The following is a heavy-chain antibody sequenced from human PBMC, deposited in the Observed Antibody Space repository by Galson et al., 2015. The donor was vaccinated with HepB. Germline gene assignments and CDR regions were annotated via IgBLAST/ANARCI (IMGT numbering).Heavy chain of an antibody. Sequence: SLRLSCAASGFTFSSYAMGWVRQAPGKGLEWVSAISYNGGFTYYADSVRGRFTISRDNSKNTLYLQMNSLRAEDTAIYYCAKDRQTDHVFRFLAPGYYFDYWGQGNLVTVSS. D-gene: IGHD3-3*01. CDR1: GFTFSSYA. CDR3: AKDRQTDHVFRFLAPGYYFDY. V-gene: IGHV3-23*01. J-gene: IGHJ4*02. CDR2: ISYNGGFT.